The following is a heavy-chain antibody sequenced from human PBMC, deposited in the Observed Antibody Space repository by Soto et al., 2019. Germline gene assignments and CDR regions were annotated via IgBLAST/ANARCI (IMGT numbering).Heavy chain of an antibody. Sequence: QVQLQESGPGLVKPSETLSLTCTVSGGSVSSGSYYWSWIRQPPGKGLESIGYIYYSGSTNYNPSLKSRVTISVDTSKNQFSLRLSSVTAADTAVYYCARGVHSSSWYRNYYYGMDVWGQGTTVTVSS. CDR3: ARGVHSSSWYRNYYYGMDV. J-gene: IGHJ6*02. D-gene: IGHD6-13*01. CDR1: GGSVSSGSYY. CDR2: IYYSGST. V-gene: IGHV4-61*01.